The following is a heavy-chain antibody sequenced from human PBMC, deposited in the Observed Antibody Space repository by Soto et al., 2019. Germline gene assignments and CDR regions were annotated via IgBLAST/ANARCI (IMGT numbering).Heavy chain of an antibody. Sequence: GASVKVSCKASGGTFSSYTISWVRQAPGQGLEWMGRIVPILGIANYAQKFQGRVTITADKSTSTAYMELSSLRSEDTAVYYCASAQLLEGDYYYYMDVWGKGTTVTVSS. J-gene: IGHJ6*03. CDR3: ASAQLLEGDYYYYMDV. V-gene: IGHV1-69*02. D-gene: IGHD2-2*01. CDR2: IVPILGIA. CDR1: GGTFSSYT.